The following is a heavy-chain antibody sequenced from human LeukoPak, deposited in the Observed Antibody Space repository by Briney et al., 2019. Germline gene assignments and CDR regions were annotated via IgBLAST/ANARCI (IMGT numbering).Heavy chain of an antibody. J-gene: IGHJ2*01. CDR2: VFHGGDT. CDR1: GGSITNNRYY. Sequence: SETLSLTCTASGGSITNNRYYWGWIRQPPGKGLEWIGTVFHGGDTYYNPSLEKRVSISVDTSKTQYSSSLSSVTAADTAHYDCARHVASALRVVVVTSDWYFDLWGRGTLVTVSS. CDR3: ARHVASALRVVVVTSDWYFDL. D-gene: IGHD2-21*02. V-gene: IGHV4-39*01.